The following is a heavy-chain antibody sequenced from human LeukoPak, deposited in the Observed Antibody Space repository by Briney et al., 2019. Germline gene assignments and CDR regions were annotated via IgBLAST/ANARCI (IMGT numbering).Heavy chain of an antibody. CDR3: TTDKSRFLEWLKTDY. V-gene: IGHV3-15*01. CDR2: IKSKSDGGTT. CDR1: GFTFSNAW. J-gene: IGHJ4*02. D-gene: IGHD3-3*01. Sequence: GGSLRLSCAASGFTFSNAWMSWVRQAPGKGLEWVGRIKSKSDGGTTDYAAPVKGRFTISRDDSKNTLYLQMNSLKTEDTAVYYCTTDKSRFLEWLKTDYWGQGTLVTVSS.